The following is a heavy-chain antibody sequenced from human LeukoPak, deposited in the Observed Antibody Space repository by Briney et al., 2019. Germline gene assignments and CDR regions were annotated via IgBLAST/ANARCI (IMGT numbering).Heavy chain of an antibody. CDR3: FSGWQLPDY. D-gene: IGHD6-19*01. CDR1: GGSISSSSYY. V-gene: IGHV4-39*07. Sequence: SETLSLTCTVSGGSISSSSYYWGWIRQPPGKGLEWTGSIYYSGSTYYNPSLKSRVTISVDTSKNQFSLKLSSVTAADTAVYYCFSGWQLPDYWGQGTLVTVSS. CDR2: IYYSGST. J-gene: IGHJ4*02.